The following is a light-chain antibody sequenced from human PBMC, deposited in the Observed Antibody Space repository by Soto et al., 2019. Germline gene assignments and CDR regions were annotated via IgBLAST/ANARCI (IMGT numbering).Light chain of an antibody. V-gene: IGKV3-20*01. CDR3: QQYSTLPHT. Sequence: ESVLTQSPGTLSLSPGERATLSCRPSQSVSNSFFAWYKQKPGKAPRLLIYGVSSRATGIPDRFSGSGSGTDFTLTISRLEPEDFVVYYCQQYSTLPHTFGQGTKLEVK. J-gene: IGKJ2*01. CDR2: GVS. CDR1: QSVSNSF.